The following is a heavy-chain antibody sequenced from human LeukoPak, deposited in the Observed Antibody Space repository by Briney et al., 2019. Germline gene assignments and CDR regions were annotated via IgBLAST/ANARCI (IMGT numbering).Heavy chain of an antibody. Sequence: SETLSLTCTVFGGSISSYYWSWIRQPPGKGLEWIGYIYYSGSTNYNPSLKSRVTISVDTSKNQFSLKPSSVTAADTAVYYCARLPEDIQLWSLYYFDYWGQGTLVTVSS. CDR3: ARLPEDIQLWSLYYFDY. V-gene: IGHV4-59*08. D-gene: IGHD5-18*01. CDR1: GGSISSYY. J-gene: IGHJ4*02. CDR2: IYYSGST.